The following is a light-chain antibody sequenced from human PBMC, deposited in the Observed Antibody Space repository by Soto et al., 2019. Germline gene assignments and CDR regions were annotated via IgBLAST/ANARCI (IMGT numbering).Light chain of an antibody. J-gene: IGLJ1*01. Sequence: QSALTQPASVSGSPGQSITISCTGTSSDIGSYNRVSWYQQPPGTAPKLIIYEVSNRPSGASNRFSGSKSGNTASLTISGLQAEDEADYFCNSYTTSSTYVFGTGTKLTVL. CDR2: EVS. CDR1: SSDIGSYNR. V-gene: IGLV2-14*01. CDR3: NSYTTSSTYV.